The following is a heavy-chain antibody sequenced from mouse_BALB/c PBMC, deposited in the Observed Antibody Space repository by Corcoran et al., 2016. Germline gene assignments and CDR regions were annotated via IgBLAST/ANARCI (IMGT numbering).Heavy chain of an antibody. CDR2: INTYTGEP. CDR1: GYTFTNYG. CDR3: ASVDCYYAMDY. D-gene: IGHD2-4*01. V-gene: IGHV9-3-1*01. Sequence: QIQLVQSGPELKKPEETVKISCKASGYTFTNYGMNWVKQAPGKGLKWMGWINTYTGEPTYADDFKGRFAFSLETSASTAYLQINNLKNEDTATYFCASVDCYYAMDYWGQGTSVTVSS. J-gene: IGHJ4*01.